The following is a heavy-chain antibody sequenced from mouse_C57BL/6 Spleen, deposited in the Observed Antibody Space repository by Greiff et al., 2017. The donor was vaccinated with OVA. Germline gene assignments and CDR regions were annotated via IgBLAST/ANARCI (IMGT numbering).Heavy chain of an antibody. Sequence: QVQLQQPGTELVKPGASVKLSCKASGYTFTSYWMHWVKQRPGQGLEWIGNINPSNGGTNYNEKFKSKATLTVDKSSSTAYMQLSSLTSEDAAVDYCARSEGNYDFDYWGQGTTLTVSS. CDR3: ARSEGNYDFDY. D-gene: IGHD2-1*01. CDR1: GYTFTSYW. V-gene: IGHV1-53*01. CDR2: INPSNGGT. J-gene: IGHJ2*01.